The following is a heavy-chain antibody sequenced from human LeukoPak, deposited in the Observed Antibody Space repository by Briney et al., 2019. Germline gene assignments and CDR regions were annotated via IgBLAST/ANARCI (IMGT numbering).Heavy chain of an antibody. V-gene: IGHV3-74*01. CDR1: GFTLTNNW. CDR3: AREFSPEDAFDL. D-gene: IGHD1-14*01. CDR2: VYTYGRNT. J-gene: IGHJ3*01. Sequence: PEGSLRLSCTASGFTLTNNWRYWVRQVPGNRTEWVSRVYTYGRNTNYPDSVRGRFTISRNNAKNTLYLQMDSLRAEDSAIYYCAREFSPEDAFDLWGQGTRVTVSS.